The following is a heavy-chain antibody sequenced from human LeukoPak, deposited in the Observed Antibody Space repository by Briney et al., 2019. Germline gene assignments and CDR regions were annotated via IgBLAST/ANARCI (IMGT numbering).Heavy chain of an antibody. CDR1: GFTFSSYA. V-gene: IGHV3-23*01. D-gene: IGHD3-22*01. CDR2: ISGSGGST. J-gene: IGHJ4*02. Sequence: GGSLRLSCAASGFTFSSYAMSWVRQAPGKGLEWVSAISGSGGSTYYADSVKGWFTISRDNSKNTLYLQMNSLRAEDTAVYYCAKDLYYDSSGYFPTAFDYWGQGTLVTVSS. CDR3: AKDLYYDSSGYFPTAFDY.